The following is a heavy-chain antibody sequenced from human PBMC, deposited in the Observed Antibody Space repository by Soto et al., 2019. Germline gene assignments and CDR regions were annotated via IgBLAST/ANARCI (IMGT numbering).Heavy chain of an antibody. CDR3: ARWDCSSSSCPLGKDYFYYGMDV. V-gene: IGHV3-23*01. J-gene: IGHJ6*04. CDR1: GFNFSSFA. D-gene: IGHD2-2*01. Sequence: PGGSLRLSCAASGFNFSSFAMSWVRQAPGKGLEWVSTISGSVGSAYYADSVKGRFTISRDNSKDTLYLQMNSLRADDTAVYYCARWDCSSSSCPLGKDYFYYGMDVWGKGTTVTAPQ. CDR2: ISGSVGSA.